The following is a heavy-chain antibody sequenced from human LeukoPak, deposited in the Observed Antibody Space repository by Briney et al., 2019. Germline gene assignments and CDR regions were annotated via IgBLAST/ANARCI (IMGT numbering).Heavy chain of an antibody. CDR1: GFTFSSYA. Sequence: GGSLRLSCAASGFTFSSYAMHWVRQAPGKGLEWVAVISYDGSNKYYADSVKGRFTISRDNSKNTLYLQMNSLRAEDTAVCYCARDPPYCSSTSCYDPHLGYGMDVWGQGTLVTVSS. J-gene: IGHJ6*02. V-gene: IGHV3-30-3*01. CDR3: ARDPPYCSSTSCYDPHLGYGMDV. CDR2: ISYDGSNK. D-gene: IGHD2-2*01.